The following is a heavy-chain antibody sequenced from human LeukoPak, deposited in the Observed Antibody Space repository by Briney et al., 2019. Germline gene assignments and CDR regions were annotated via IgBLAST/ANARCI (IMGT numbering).Heavy chain of an antibody. V-gene: IGHV1-2*02. CDR2: INPNSGGT. CDR3: ARDGKSLLDPFDY. Sequence: ASVKVSCKASGYTFTGYYMHWVRQAPGQGLEWMGWINPNSGGTNYAQKSQGRVTMTRDTSISTAYMELSRLRSDDTAVYYCARDGKSLLDPFDYWGQGTLVTVSS. J-gene: IGHJ4*02. D-gene: IGHD3/OR15-3a*01. CDR1: GYTFTGYY.